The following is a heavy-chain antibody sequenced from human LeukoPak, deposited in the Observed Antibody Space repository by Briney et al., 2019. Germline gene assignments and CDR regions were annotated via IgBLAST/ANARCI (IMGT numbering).Heavy chain of an antibody. V-gene: IGHV3-23*01. CDR1: GFIFTNYA. J-gene: IGHJ2*01. Sequence: GGSLRLSCASSGFIFTNYAMSWVRQTPRTGLEWIASVTGGGVNTYYADSVKGRFTVSRDTSKKTLSLQMNSLRDEDTAIYSCARGTSPLDYWYFDLWGRGTLVTVSS. D-gene: IGHD3-16*02. CDR3: ARGTSPLDYWYFDL. CDR2: VTGGGVNT.